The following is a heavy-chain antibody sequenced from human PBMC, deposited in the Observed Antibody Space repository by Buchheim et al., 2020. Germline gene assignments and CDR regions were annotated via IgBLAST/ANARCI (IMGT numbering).Heavy chain of an antibody. CDR3: VRSLDSGSSLDY. CDR1: GFTFTSYW. Sequence: EVQLVESGGGLVQPGGSLRLSCVASGFTFTSYWMNWVRQAPGKGLIWVARIKSDGSTTTYADSVKGRITISRDNAKKTLYLQMNSLRAEDTAVYYCVRSLDSGSSLDYWGQGTL. CDR2: IKSDGSTT. D-gene: IGHD1-26*01. J-gene: IGHJ4*02. V-gene: IGHV3-74*01.